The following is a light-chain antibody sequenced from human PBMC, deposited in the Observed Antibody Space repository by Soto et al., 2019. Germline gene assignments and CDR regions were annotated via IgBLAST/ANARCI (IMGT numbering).Light chain of an antibody. V-gene: IGKV1-39*01. CDR3: QQTYSIPYT. Sequence: DIQMTQFPSSLSASVGDRVTITCRASQSISNYLNWDRQRPGKAPELLILAASTLQRGAPSRFSGRESGSDFTLTISSLQPEDFATYYCQQTYSIPYTFGQGSNLDIK. J-gene: IGKJ2*01. CDR2: AAS. CDR1: QSISNY.